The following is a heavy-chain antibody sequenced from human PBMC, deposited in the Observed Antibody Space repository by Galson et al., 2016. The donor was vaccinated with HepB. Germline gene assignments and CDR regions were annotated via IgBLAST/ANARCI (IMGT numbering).Heavy chain of an antibody. Sequence: SLRLSCAASGLTINNAWMSWVRQAPGKGLEWVGRIKTKAEGGTTDYATPVKGRFTISRDDSQNTVYLQMNSLQMDDAAVYYRGLSVGSHYRHWGQGTLVTVSS. CDR3: GLSVGSHYRH. D-gene: IGHD1-26*01. V-gene: IGHV3-15*01. CDR2: IKTKAEGGTT. J-gene: IGHJ4*02. CDR1: GLTINNAW.